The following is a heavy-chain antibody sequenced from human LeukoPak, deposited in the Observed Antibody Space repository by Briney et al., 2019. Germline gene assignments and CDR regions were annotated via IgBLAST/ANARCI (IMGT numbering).Heavy chain of an antibody. CDR1: GYTFGTYG. V-gene: IGHV1-18*04. Sequence: ASVKVSCKASGYTFGTYGITWVRQAPGQGLEWMGGITIYNGDTHHAQKVQGRVTMTTDSSTSTAYMELRSLRSDDTAVYYCARDYTYGLFDYWGQGTLATVSS. CDR3: ARDYTYGLFDY. D-gene: IGHD5-18*01. CDR2: ITIYNGDT. J-gene: IGHJ4*02.